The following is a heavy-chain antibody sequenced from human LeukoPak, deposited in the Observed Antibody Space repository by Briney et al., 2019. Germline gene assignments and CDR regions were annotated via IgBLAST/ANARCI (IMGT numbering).Heavy chain of an antibody. CDR2: ISGSGGST. CDR1: GFTFSSYA. CDR3: ANIGYCSGGSCYDVY. V-gene: IGHV3-23*01. J-gene: IGHJ4*02. Sequence: GGSLRLSCAASGFTFSSYAMSWVRQAPGKGLEWVSAISGSGGSTYYADSVKGRFTISRDNSKNTLYLQMNSLRAEDTAVYYCANIGYCSGGSCYDVYWGQGTLVTVSP. D-gene: IGHD2-15*01.